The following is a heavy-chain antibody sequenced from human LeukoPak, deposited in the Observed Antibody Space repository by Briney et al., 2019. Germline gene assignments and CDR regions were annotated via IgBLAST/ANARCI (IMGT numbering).Heavy chain of an antibody. V-gene: IGHV3-23*01. Sequence: GGSLRLSCAASGFTFSSYAMSWVRQAPGKGLEWVSAISGSGGSTYYADSVKGRFTISRDNSKNTLYLQMNSLRAEDTAVYYCAGIVAARPVIDYWGQGTLVTVSS. CDR1: GFTFSSYA. CDR3: AGIVAARPVIDY. CDR2: ISGSGGST. D-gene: IGHD6-6*01. J-gene: IGHJ4*02.